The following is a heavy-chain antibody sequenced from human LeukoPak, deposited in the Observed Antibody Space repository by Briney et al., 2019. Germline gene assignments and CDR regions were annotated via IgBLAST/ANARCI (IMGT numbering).Heavy chain of an antibody. CDR2: INYSGST. Sequence: PSETLSLTCTVSGGSISCSSYYWGWIRQPPGKGLEWIGTINYSGSTYYNPSLKSRVTISVDTSKNQISLKLNSVTAADTAVYYCARHGNLLSPVGYWGQGTLVTVSS. D-gene: IGHD4-23*01. CDR1: GGSISCSSYY. V-gene: IGHV4-39*01. CDR3: ARHGNLLSPVGY. J-gene: IGHJ4*02.